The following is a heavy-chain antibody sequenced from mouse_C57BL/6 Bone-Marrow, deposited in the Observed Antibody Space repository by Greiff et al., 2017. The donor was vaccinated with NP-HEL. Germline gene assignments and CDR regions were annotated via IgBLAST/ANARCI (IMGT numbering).Heavy chain of an antibody. CDR2: IDPEDGDT. Sequence: VHLKQSGAELVRPGASVKLSCTASGFNIKDYYMHWVKQRPEQGLEWIGRIDPEDGDTEYAPKFQGKATMTADTSSNTAYLQLSSLTSEDTAVYYCTLTTVVAIYDYAMANWGKGTSVTVSS. CDR1: GFNIKDYY. CDR3: TLTTVVAIYDYAMAN. J-gene: IGHJ4*01. V-gene: IGHV14-1*01. D-gene: IGHD1-1*01.